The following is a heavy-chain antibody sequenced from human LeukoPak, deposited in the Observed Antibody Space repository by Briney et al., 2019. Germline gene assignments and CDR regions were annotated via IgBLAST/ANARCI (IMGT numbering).Heavy chain of an antibody. CDR2: IGTAGDT. V-gene: IGHV3-13*01. Sequence: PGGSLRLSCAASGFTFSSYDMHWVRQATGKGLEWVSAIGTAGDTYYPGSVKGRFTISRENAKNSLYLQMNSLRAEDTAVYYCARDPRYSGYDYFDYWGQGTLVTVSS. J-gene: IGHJ4*02. CDR3: ARDPRYSGYDYFDY. D-gene: IGHD5-12*01. CDR1: GFTFSSYD.